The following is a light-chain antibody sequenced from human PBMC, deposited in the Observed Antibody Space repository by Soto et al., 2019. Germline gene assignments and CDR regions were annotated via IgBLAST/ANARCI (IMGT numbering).Light chain of an antibody. CDR2: EVS. CDR3: SSYTTSSTWV. Sequence: QSALTQPASVSGSPGQSITISCTGTSSDVGGYNYVSWYQQHPGKAPKLIIYEVSNRPSGVSNRFSGSKSGNTAPLTISGLQAEDEADYYCSSYTTSSTWVFGGGTKLTVL. J-gene: IGLJ3*02. CDR1: SSDVGGYNY. V-gene: IGLV2-14*01.